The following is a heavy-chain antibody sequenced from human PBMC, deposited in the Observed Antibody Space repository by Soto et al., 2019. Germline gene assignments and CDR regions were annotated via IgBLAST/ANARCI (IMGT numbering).Heavy chain of an antibody. D-gene: IGHD6-13*01. CDR3: ASVRPGRSKPGIAAAGTKGWFDP. Sequence: PSETLSLTCAVYGGSFSGYYWSWIRQPPGKGLEWIGEINHSGSTNYNPSLKSRVTISVDTSKNQFSLKLSSVTAADTAVYYCASVRPGRSKPGIAAAGTKGWFDPWGQGTLVTVSS. CDR2: INHSGST. J-gene: IGHJ5*02. V-gene: IGHV4-34*01. CDR1: GGSFSGYY.